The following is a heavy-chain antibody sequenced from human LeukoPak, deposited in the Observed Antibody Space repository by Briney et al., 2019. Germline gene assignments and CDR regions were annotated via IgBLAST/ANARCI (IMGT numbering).Heavy chain of an antibody. CDR2: INPNSGGT. J-gene: IGHJ6*02. CDR3: ARARVLWRGAYYYYYGMDV. V-gene: IGHV1-2*02. Sequence: ASVKVSCKASGYTFTGYYMHWVRQAPGQGLEWMGWINPNSGGTNYAQKFQGRVTMTRDTSISTAYMELSRLRSDDTAVYYCARARVLWRGAYYYYYGMDVWGQGTTVTVSS. D-gene: IGHD3-3*01. CDR1: GYTFTGYY.